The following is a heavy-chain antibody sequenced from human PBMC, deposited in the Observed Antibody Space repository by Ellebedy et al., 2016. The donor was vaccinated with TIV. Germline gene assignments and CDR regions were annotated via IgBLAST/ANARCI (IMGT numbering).Heavy chain of an antibody. D-gene: IGHD2-2*01. CDR3: ARDTGGDIVVVPAAEFDY. CDR2: ISSSSSTI. Sequence: GESLKISXAASGFTFSSYSMNWVRQAPGKGLEWVSYISSSSSTIYYADSVKGRFTISRDNAKNSLYLQMNSLRAEDTAVYYCARDTGGDIVVVPAAEFDYWGQGTLVTVSS. V-gene: IGHV3-48*04. CDR1: GFTFSSYS. J-gene: IGHJ4*02.